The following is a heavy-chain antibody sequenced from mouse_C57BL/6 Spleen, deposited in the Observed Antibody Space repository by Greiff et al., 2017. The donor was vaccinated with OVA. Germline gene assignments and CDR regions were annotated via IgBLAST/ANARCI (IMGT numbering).Heavy chain of an antibody. CDR3: ARPYYGSSPWFAY. J-gene: IGHJ3*01. D-gene: IGHD1-1*01. CDR1: GYAFSSSW. V-gene: IGHV1-82*01. Sequence: QVHVKQSGPELVKPGASVKISCKASGYAFSSSWMNWVKQRPGKGLEWIGRIYPGDGDTNYNGKFKGKATLTADKSSSTAYMQLSSLTSEDSAVYFCARPYYGSSPWFAYWGQGTLVTVSA. CDR2: IYPGDGDT.